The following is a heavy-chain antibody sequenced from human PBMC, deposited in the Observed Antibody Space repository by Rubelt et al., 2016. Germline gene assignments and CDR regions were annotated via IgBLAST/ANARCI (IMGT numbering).Heavy chain of an antibody. V-gene: IGHV1-3*01. D-gene: IGHD1-26*01. CDR2: INAGNGNT. CDR1: GYTFTSYA. J-gene: IGHJ4*02. Sequence: QVQLVQSGAEVKKPGASVKVSCKASGYTFTSYAMHWVRQAPGQRLEWMGWINAGNGNTNYYKKVQGRVTITRETSASTAYMELSSLRSEDTAVYYCARDIYSGSYYGYWGQGTLVTVSS. CDR3: ARDIYSGSYYGY.